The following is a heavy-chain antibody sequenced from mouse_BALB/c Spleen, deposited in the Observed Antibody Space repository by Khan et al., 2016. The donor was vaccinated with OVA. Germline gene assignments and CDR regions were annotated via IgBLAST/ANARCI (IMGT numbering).Heavy chain of an antibody. V-gene: IGHV1S137*01. CDR2: ISTYSGNT. CDR3: TRPAYDGYYDY. D-gene: IGHD2-3*01. J-gene: IGHJ2*01. CDR1: GYTFTDYA. Sequence: QLQLQQSGPELVRPGVSVKISCKGSGYTFTDYAMHWVKQSHAKSLEWIGLISTYSGNTNYNQKFKGKATMTVDTSSSTAYMELARLTSEDSAIYYCTRPAYDGYYDYWGQGTTLTVSS.